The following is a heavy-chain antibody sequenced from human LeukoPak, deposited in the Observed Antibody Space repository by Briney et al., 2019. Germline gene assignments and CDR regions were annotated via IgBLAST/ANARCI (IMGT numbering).Heavy chain of an antibody. Sequence: PSETLSLTCTVSGGSISSYYWSWIRQPPGKGLEWIGYIYYSGSTNYNPSLKSRVTISVDTSKDQFSLKLSSVTAADTAVYYCASVGDGYNRGWVFDYWGQGTLVTVSS. CDR1: GGSISSYY. CDR3: ASVGDGYNRGWVFDY. J-gene: IGHJ4*02. CDR2: IYYSGST. V-gene: IGHV4-59*08. D-gene: IGHD5-24*01.